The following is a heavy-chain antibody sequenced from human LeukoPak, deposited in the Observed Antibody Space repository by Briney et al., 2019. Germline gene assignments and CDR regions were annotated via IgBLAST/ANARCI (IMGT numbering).Heavy chain of an antibody. CDR3: ARDPSGYDPSYFDY. CDR1: GFTLSSYA. J-gene: IGHJ4*02. CDR2: ISYDGSDK. Sequence: GGTLRLSCAASGFTLSSYAMHWVRQGQGKGLGRGAVISYDGSDKYYADSVKGRFTISRDNSKNTLYLQMNSLRAEDTAVYYCARDPSGYDPSYFDYWGQGTLVTVSS. V-gene: IGHV3-30-3*01. D-gene: IGHD5-12*01.